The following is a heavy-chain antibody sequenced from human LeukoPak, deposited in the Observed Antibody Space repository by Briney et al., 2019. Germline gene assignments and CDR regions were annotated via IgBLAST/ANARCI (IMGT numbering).Heavy chain of an antibody. CDR2: ISYDGSNK. J-gene: IGHJ4*02. Sequence: PGRSLRLSCAASGFTFSSYGMHWVRQAPGKGLEWVAVISYDGSNKYYADSVKGRFTISRDNSKNTLYLQMNSLRAEDTAVYYCAKDLAAAAGTNYWGQGTLVTVSS. CDR1: GFTFSSYG. D-gene: IGHD6-13*01. CDR3: AKDLAAAAGTNY. V-gene: IGHV3-30*18.